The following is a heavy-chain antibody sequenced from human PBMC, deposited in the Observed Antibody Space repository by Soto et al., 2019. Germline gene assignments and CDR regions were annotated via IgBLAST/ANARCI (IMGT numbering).Heavy chain of an antibody. Sequence: QVQLVQSGAEVQKPGSSVKVSCKASGGTFSHYTINWVRQAPGQGLEWMGGLIPVFGTENYAQKFQGRVTITADQSSTTAYMELSSLTSEDTAVYYCARSNTSSLYPPEYFQNWGQGALVTVSS. D-gene: IGHD3-16*01. J-gene: IGHJ1*01. CDR3: ARSNTSSLYPPEYFQN. CDR1: GGTFSHYT. V-gene: IGHV1-69*01. CDR2: LIPVFGTE.